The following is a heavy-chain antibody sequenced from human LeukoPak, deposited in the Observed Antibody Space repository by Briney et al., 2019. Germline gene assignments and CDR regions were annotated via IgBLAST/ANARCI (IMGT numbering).Heavy chain of an antibody. Sequence: GGSLRLSCAASGFTFSSYSMNWVRQAPGKGLEWVSSISSSSSYIYYADSVKGRFTISRDNAKNSLYLQMNSVRAEDTAVYYCARDLMFWIDIWGQGTMVTVSS. V-gene: IGHV3-21*01. CDR1: GFTFSSYS. CDR3: ARDLMFWIDI. J-gene: IGHJ3*02. CDR2: ISSSSSYI. D-gene: IGHD3-10*02.